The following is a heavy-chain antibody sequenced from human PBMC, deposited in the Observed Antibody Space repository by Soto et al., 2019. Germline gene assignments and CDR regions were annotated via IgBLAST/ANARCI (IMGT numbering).Heavy chain of an antibody. CDR1: GFTFSSYA. Sequence: EVQLLESGGGLVQPGGSLRLSCAASGFTFSSYAMSWVRQAPGKGLEWVSSISGSGGSTYYADSVKGRFTISRDNSKNTLYLQMNSLRVEDTALYYCALSTNGGSPYWGQGTLVTVSS. D-gene: IGHD2-8*01. CDR3: ALSTNGGSPY. CDR2: ISGSGGST. J-gene: IGHJ4*02. V-gene: IGHV3-23*01.